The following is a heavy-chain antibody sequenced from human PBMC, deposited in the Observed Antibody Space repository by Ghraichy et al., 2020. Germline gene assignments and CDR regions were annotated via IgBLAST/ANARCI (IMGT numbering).Heavy chain of an antibody. CDR1: GFTFSSYW. V-gene: IGHV3-74*01. J-gene: IGHJ4*02. CDR2: INSDGSSA. Sequence: GESLNISCAASGFTFSSYWMHWVRQAPGKGLVWVSRINSDGSSASYADFVKGRFTISRDNAKNTLYLQMNSLRGEDTAVYYCARDLIQLDYWGQGTLVSVSS. D-gene: IGHD2-21*01. CDR3: ARDLIQLDY.